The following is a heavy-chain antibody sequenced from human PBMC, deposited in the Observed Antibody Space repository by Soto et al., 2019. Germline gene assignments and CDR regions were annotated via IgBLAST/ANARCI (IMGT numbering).Heavy chain of an antibody. CDR2: ISYDGSNK. D-gene: IGHD6-6*01. CDR1: GFTFSSYA. J-gene: IGHJ4*02. V-gene: IGHV3-30-3*01. Sequence: QVQLVESGGGVVQPGRSLRLSCAASGFTFSSYAMHWVRQAPGKGLEWVAVISYDGSNKYYADSVKGRFTISRDNSKNTLYLQMNSLRAEDTAVYYCASGELGSSPYFDYWGQGTLVTVSS. CDR3: ASGELGSSPYFDY.